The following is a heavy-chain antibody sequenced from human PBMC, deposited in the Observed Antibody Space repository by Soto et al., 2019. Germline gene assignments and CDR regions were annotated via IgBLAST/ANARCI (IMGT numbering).Heavy chain of an antibody. CDR3: ARAHYHDKSDFDY. CDR2: ISYDGSKK. D-gene: IGHD3-22*01. Sequence: GGSLRLSCAASGFTFTNYAMHWVRQAPGKGLEWVAVISYDGSKKYYADSVKGRFTISRDNSKSTLYLQMNSLRAEDTAVFYCARAHYHDKSDFDYWGQGTQVTVSS. J-gene: IGHJ4*02. V-gene: IGHV3-30-3*01. CDR1: GFTFTNYA.